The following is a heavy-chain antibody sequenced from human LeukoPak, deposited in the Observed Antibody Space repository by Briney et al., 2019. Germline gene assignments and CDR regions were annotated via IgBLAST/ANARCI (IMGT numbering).Heavy chain of an antibody. CDR2: INHSGST. V-gene: IGHV4-34*01. D-gene: IGHD2-21*02. CDR3: ASGYCGGACQLGGVDM. J-gene: IGHJ3*02. Sequence: PSETLSLTCAVYGGSFSGYYWSWIRQPPGKGLEWIGEINHSGSTNYNPSLKSRVTISVDTSKNQFSLKVSSVTAADTAVYYCASGYCGGACQLGGVDMWGQGTMVTVSS. CDR1: GGSFSGYY.